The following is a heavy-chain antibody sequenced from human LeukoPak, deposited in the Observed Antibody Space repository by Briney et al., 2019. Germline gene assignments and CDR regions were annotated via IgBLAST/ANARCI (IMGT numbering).Heavy chain of an antibody. J-gene: IGHJ6*02. CDR2: INPSGGST. Sequence: ASVKVSCKASGYTFTSYYMHWVRQAPGQGLEWMGIINPSGGSTSYEQKFQGRVTMTRDTSTSTVYMELSSLRSEDTAVYYCARGPRAVPSLYYYGMDVWGQGTTVTVSS. CDR3: ARGPRAVPSLYYYGMDV. V-gene: IGHV1-46*01. CDR1: GYTFTSYY. D-gene: IGHD7-27*01.